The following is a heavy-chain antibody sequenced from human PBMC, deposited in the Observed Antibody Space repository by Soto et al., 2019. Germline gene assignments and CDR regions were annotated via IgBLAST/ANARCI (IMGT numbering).Heavy chain of an antibody. CDR2: IYDTGISGYTPST. Sequence: LSLTSTVSGGSITSSYWSWIRRPPGTGLEWIAYIYDTGISGYTPSTSYNPSLKSRVTMSVDTSKSQFSLKLTSVTAADTALYYCARGEDAFFYYGLDVWGQGITVTVSS. V-gene: IGHV4-59*01. J-gene: IGHJ6*02. CDR3: ARGEDAFFYYGLDV. CDR1: GGSITSSY.